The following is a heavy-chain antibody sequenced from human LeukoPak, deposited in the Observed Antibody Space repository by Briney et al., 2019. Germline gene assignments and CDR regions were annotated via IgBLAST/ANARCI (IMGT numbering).Heavy chain of an antibody. V-gene: IGHV4-34*01. CDR1: GGSFSGYY. Sequence: PSETLSLTCAVYGGSFSGYYWSWIRQPPGKGLEWIGEINHSGSTNYNPSLKSRVTISIDTSKNQFSLKLSSVTAADTAVYYCARGIGDIVVVVAATPPNYNWFDPWGQGTLVTVSS. CDR3: ARGIGDIVVVVAATPPNYNWFDP. CDR2: INHSGST. D-gene: IGHD2-15*01. J-gene: IGHJ5*02.